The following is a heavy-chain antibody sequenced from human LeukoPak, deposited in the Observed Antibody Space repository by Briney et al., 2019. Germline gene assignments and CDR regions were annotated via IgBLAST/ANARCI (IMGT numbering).Heavy chain of an antibody. J-gene: IGHJ4*02. CDR3: ASDVGAFDY. CDR1: GGSISSYY. CDR2: IYYSGST. D-gene: IGHD1-26*01. Sequence: PSETLSLTCTVSGGSISSYYWSWIRQPPGKGLEWIGYIYYSGSTNYNPSLKSRVTISVDTSKNQFSLKLSSVTAADTAVYYCASDVGAFDYWGQGTLVTVSS. V-gene: IGHV4-59*12.